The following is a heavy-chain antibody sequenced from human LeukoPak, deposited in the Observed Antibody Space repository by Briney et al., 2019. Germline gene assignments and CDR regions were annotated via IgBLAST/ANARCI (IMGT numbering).Heavy chain of an antibody. CDR3: ARQTYTYYYGSGSYYPYYYYYMDV. J-gene: IGHJ6*03. D-gene: IGHD3-10*01. CDR1: GFNFSDHF. CDR2: IYYSGST. V-gene: IGHV4-38-2*01. Sequence: GSLRLSCAASGFNFSDHFMSWIRQPPGKGLEWIGSIYYSGSTYYNPSLKSRVTISVDTSKNQFSLKLSSVTAADTAVYYCARQTYTYYYGSGSYYPYYYYYMDVWGKGTTVTISS.